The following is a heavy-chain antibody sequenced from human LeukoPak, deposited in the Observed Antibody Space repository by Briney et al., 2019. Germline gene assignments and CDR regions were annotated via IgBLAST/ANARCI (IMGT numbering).Heavy chain of an antibody. CDR3: ARHFDRLLWFGEFHKYYFDY. CDR2: IIPILGIA. CDR1: GGTFSSYA. Sequence: SVKVSCKASGGTFSSYAISWVRQAPGQGLEWMGRIIPILGIANYAQKLQGRVTITADKSTSTAYMELSSLRSEDTAVYYCARHFDRLLWFGEFHKYYFDYWGQGTLVTVSP. V-gene: IGHV1-69*04. D-gene: IGHD3-10*01. J-gene: IGHJ4*02.